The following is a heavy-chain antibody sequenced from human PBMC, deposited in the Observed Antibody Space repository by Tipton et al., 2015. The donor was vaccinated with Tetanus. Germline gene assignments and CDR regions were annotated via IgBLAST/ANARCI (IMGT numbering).Heavy chain of an antibody. J-gene: IGHJ4*02. Sequence: LRLSCAVSRGSKSANYWTWIRQSPGQGLEWIGFIQYNGITNYHPSLRSRVRISVDSSTSQFFLRLASVTAADTAVYYCACGSDKFDSSDHSPLDFWGRGMLVTVSS. CDR2: IQYNGIT. CDR3: ACGSDKFDSSDHSPLDF. D-gene: IGHD3-22*01. V-gene: IGHV4-59*01. CDR1: RGSKSANY.